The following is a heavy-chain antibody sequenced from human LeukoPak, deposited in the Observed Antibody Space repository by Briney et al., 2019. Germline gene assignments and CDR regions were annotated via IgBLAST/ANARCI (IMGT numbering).Heavy chain of an antibody. V-gene: IGHV3-21*01. CDR3: ARVVQRFLEWLSHFDY. CDR1: GFTFRTYS. D-gene: IGHD3-3*01. CDR2: ISSSSNYI. Sequence: PGGSLRLSCAASGFTFRTYSMNWVRQAPGKGLEWVSFISSSSNYIYYTDSVKGRFTISRDNAKNSLYLQMNSLRAEDTAVYYCARVVQRFLEWLSHFDYWGQGTLVTVSS. J-gene: IGHJ4*02.